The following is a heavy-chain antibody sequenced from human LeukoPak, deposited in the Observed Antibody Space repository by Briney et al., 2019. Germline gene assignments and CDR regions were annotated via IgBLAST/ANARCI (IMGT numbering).Heavy chain of an antibody. CDR2: IRYDGSNK. J-gene: IGHJ4*02. D-gene: IGHD5-18*01. CDR1: GFTFSSYG. CDR3: AKDHDTAMGGEEFDY. Sequence: PGGSLRLSCAASGFTFSSYGMHWVRQAPGKGLEWVAFIRYDGSNKYYADSVKGRFTISRDNSKNTLYLQMNSLRAEDTAVYYCAKDHDTAMGGEEFDYWGQGTLVTVSS. V-gene: IGHV3-30*02.